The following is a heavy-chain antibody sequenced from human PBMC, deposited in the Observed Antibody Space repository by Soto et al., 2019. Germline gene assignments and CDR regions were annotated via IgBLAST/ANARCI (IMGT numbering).Heavy chain of an antibody. J-gene: IGHJ5*02. CDR2: INHSGST. Sequence: PSETLSLTCAVYGGSFSGYYWSWIRQPPGKGLEWIGEINHSGSTNYNPSLKSRVTISVDTSKNQFSLKLSSVTAADTAVYYCATRDYIAAAANWFDPWGQGTLATVSS. CDR3: ATRDYIAAAANWFDP. V-gene: IGHV4-34*01. CDR1: GGSFSGYY. D-gene: IGHD6-13*01.